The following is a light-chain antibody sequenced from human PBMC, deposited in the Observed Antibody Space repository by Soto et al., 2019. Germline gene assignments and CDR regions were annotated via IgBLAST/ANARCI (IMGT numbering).Light chain of an antibody. V-gene: IGLV2-14*01. CDR3: CSYAGSSTLLYV. CDR2: DVS. Sequence: QSVLTQPASVSGSPGQSIAISCTGTSSDVGGYNYVCWYQQHPGKAPKLMIYDVSNRPSGVSDRFSGSKSGNTASLTISGLQAEDEADYYCCSYAGSSTLLYVFGTGTKVTVL. CDR1: SSDVGGYNY. J-gene: IGLJ1*01.